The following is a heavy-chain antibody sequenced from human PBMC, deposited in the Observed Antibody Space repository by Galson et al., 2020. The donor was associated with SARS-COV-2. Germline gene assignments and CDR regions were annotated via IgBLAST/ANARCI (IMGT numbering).Heavy chain of an antibody. Sequence: ASETLSLTCTVSGGSISSGGYYWSWIRQHPGKGLEWIGYIYYSGSTYYNPSLKSRVTISVDTSKNQFSLKLSSVTAADTAVYYCARVPGIAAAGTNFYFDYWGQGTLVTVSS. CDR1: GGSISSGGYY. V-gene: IGHV4-31*03. CDR2: IYYSGST. CDR3: ARVPGIAAAGTNFYFDY. D-gene: IGHD6-13*01. J-gene: IGHJ4*02.